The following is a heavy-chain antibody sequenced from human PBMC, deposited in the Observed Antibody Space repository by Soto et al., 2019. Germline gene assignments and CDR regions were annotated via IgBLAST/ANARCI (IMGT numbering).Heavy chain of an antibody. CDR2: IWYDGSKK. CDR1: GFIFSDFG. Sequence: QVQLVESGGGVVQPGRSLRLSCSTSGFIFSDFGMHWVRLAPGKGLEWVAAIWYDGSKKYYGDSVKGRVSISRDPSKKTVHLQMNNLRAEDTALYYCAIDYCSTSSCYDNWGQGTLVIVSS. CDR3: AIDYCSTSSCYDN. D-gene: IGHD2-2*01. V-gene: IGHV3-33*01. J-gene: IGHJ4*02.